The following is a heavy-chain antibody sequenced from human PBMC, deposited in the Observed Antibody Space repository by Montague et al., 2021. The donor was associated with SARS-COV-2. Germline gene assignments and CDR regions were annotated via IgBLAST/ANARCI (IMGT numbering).Heavy chain of an antibody. CDR1: GFTLSSYW. V-gene: IGHV3-74*03. CDR3: ARDPLGSIWDTFDI. CDR2: LSSDGSST. J-gene: IGHJ3*02. Sequence: SLRLSCAASGFTLSSYWMHWVRQVPGEGLLWVSRLSSDGSSTAYADSVKGRFTISRDNAKNTLYLQMNSLRAEDTAVYYCARDPLGSIWDTFDIWGLGTMVTVSS. D-gene: IGHD6-13*01.